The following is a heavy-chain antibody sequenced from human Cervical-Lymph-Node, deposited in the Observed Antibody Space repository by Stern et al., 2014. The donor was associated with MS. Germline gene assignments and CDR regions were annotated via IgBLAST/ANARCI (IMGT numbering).Heavy chain of an antibody. CDR2: ISGSDST. CDR3: AKVSSYNWNDDANWFDP. D-gene: IGHD1-20*01. V-gene: IGHV3-23*04. CDR1: GFTFTSYA. Sequence: EVHLVESGGGLVQPGGSLRLSCAASGFTFTSYAMTWVRQAPGKGLEWVSTISGSDSTYYADSVKGRFTISRDNSKNTLYLQMNSLRAEDTALYYCAKVSSYNWNDDANWFDPWGQGTLVTVSS. J-gene: IGHJ5*02.